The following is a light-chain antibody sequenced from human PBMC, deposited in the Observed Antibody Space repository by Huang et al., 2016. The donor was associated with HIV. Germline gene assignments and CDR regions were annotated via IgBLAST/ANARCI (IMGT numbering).Light chain of an antibody. CDR2: GAS. J-gene: IGKJ2*01. Sequence: EIVMTHSPATLSVSPGERATLSCRASQSVRSNLAWYQQTPGQAPRLLIYGASTRATGIPARFSGSGSGTEFTLTISSLQSEDFAVYYCQQYNNWHYTFGQGTKLEIK. CDR1: QSVRSN. V-gene: IGKV3-15*01. CDR3: QQYNNWHYT.